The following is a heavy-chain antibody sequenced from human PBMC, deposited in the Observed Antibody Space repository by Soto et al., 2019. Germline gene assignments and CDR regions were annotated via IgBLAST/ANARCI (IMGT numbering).Heavy chain of an antibody. CDR1: GFSLSTSGVG. D-gene: IGHD3-3*01. CDR3: AHIFGRITIFGVVIPSDYYYYMDV. V-gene: IGHV2-5*02. CDR2: IYWDDDK. Sequence: SGPTLVNPTQTLTLTCTFSGFSLSTSGVGVGWIRQPPGKALEWLALIYWDDDKRYSPSLKSRLTITKDTSKNQVVLKMTNMDPVDTATYYCAHIFGRITIFGVVIPSDYYYYMDVWGKGTTVTVSS. J-gene: IGHJ6*03.